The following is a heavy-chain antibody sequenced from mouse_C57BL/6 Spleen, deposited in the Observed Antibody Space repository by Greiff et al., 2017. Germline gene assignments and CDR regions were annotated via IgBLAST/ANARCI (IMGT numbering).Heavy chain of an antibody. CDR2: INPSNGGT. Sequence: VQLQQPGTELVKPGASVKLSCKASGYTFTSYWMHWVKQRPGQGLEWIGNINPSNGGTNYNEKFKSKATLTVDKSSSTAYMQLSSLTSEDAAVYYCAREGVYYRGYFDVWGTGTTVTVSS. CDR1: GYTFTSYW. D-gene: IGHD1-1*01. CDR3: AREGVYYRGYFDV. V-gene: IGHV1-53*01. J-gene: IGHJ1*03.